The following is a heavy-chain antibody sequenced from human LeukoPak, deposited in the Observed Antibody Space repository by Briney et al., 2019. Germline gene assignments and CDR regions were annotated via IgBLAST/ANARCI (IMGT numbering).Heavy chain of an antibody. CDR1: GGSISSYY. Sequence: SETLSLTCTVSGGSISSYYWSWIRQPPGKGLEWIGYIYYSGSTNYNPSLKSRVTISVDTSKNQFSLRLSSVTAADTAVYYCARANLGDGYNNRYGMDVWGQGTTVTVSS. CDR3: ARANLGDGYNNRYGMDV. D-gene: IGHD5-24*01. CDR2: IYYSGST. J-gene: IGHJ6*02. V-gene: IGHV4-59*01.